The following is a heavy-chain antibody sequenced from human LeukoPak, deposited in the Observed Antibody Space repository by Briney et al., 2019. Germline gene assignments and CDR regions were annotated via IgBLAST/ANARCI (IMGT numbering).Heavy chain of an antibody. CDR3: ARLIDYYGSGSY. Sequence: SETLSLTCAVYGGSFSGYYWSWIRQPPGKGLEWIGEINHSGSTNYNPSLKSRVTISVDTSKDQFSLKLSSVTAADTAVYYCARLIDYYGSGSYWGQGTLVTVSS. V-gene: IGHV4-34*01. CDR2: INHSGST. D-gene: IGHD3-10*01. J-gene: IGHJ4*02. CDR1: GGSFSGYY.